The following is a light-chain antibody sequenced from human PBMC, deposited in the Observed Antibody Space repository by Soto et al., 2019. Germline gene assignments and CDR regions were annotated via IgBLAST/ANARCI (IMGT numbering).Light chain of an antibody. CDR1: QDINDY. CDR3: QQYDILPYT. J-gene: IGKJ2*01. V-gene: IGKV1-33*01. Sequence: EIQMTQSPSSLSASLGDRVTITCQASQDINDYSNWYQQKPGKAPRLLIYGASFLEVWVPSRFSGSGSGTHFTLTISSLQPEEWATYYCQQYDILPYTFGQGNRLEIK. CDR2: GAS.